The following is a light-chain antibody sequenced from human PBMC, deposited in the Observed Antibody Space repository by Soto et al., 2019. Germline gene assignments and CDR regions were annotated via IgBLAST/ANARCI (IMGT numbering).Light chain of an antibody. Sequence: EILMTQSPATLSVSPGERATLSCRASQTVTGALAWYQQKPGQDRRLLIFGASTRATGIPDRFSGSGSGTEFTLTISSLQSEDFAVYYCQQYNDWPPYTFGQGTNVEIK. CDR3: QQYNDWPPYT. J-gene: IGKJ2*01. V-gene: IGKV3-15*01. CDR2: GAS. CDR1: QTVTGA.